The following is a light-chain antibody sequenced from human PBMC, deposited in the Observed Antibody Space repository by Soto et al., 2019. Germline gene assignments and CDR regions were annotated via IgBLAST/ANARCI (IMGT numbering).Light chain of an antibody. CDR1: KLGDKF. CDR3: QAWDRNTNYV. Sequence: SYELAQPPSVSVSPGQTASITCSGEKLGDKFAWWYQQKPGQSPVLVISQDNKRPSGIPERSSGSNSGNTATLTISGTQAMDEADYYCQAWDRNTNYVLGSGTKVTVL. CDR2: QDN. J-gene: IGLJ1*01. V-gene: IGLV3-1*01.